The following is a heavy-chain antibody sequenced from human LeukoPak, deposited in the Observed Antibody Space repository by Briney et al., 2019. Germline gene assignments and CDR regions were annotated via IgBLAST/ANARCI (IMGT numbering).Heavy chain of an antibody. CDR3: AKGDYYDSSGYFRGGIDY. CDR2: ISWDGGST. CDR1: GFTFDDYT. V-gene: IGHV3-43*01. J-gene: IGHJ4*02. D-gene: IGHD3-22*01. Sequence: GGSLRLSCAASGFTFDDYTMHWVRQAPGKGLEWVSLISWDGGSTYYADSVKGRFTISRDNSKNSLYLQMNSLRTEDTALYYCAKGDYYDSSGYFRGGIDYWGQGTLVTVSS.